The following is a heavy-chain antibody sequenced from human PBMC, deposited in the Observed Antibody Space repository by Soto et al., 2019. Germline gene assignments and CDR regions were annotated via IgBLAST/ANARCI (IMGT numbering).Heavy chain of an antibody. CDR3: ARGSGSYYAY. D-gene: IGHD1-26*01. CDR2: ISYSGST. J-gene: IGHJ4*02. Sequence: QVQLQESGPGLVKPSETLSLTCTVSGASVSSGNYYWSWIRQPPGKGLECIGYISYSGSTNYNPYLKXXVXIXXDTSKNQFSLKLSSVTAADTAVYYCARGSGSYYAYWGQGTLVTVSS. V-gene: IGHV4-61*01. CDR1: GASVSSGNYY.